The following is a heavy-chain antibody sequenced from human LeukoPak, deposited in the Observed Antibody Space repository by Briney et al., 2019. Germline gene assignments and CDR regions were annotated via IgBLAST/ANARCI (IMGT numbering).Heavy chain of an antibody. D-gene: IGHD2-15*01. CDR2: ISSSSSYI. CDR3: ASLHSGGSLNWFDP. V-gene: IGHV3-21*01. J-gene: IGHJ5*02. CDR1: GFTLSSYS. Sequence: GGSLRLSCAASGFTLSSYSMNWVRQAPGKGLEWVSSISSSSSYIYYADSVKGRFTISRDNAKNSLYLQVNSLRAEDTAVYYCASLHSGGSLNWFDPWGQGTLVTVSS.